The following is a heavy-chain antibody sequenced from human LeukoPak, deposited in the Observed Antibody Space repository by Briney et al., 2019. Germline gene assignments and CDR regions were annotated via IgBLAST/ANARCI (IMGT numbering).Heavy chain of an antibody. CDR3: ARDRLPAAPSDWLDP. V-gene: IGHV3-21*01. CDR2: ISSSSSYI. J-gene: IGHJ5*02. CDR1: GFTFSSYS. Sequence: GGSLRLSCAASGFTFSSYSMNWVRQAPGKGLEWVSSISSSSSYIYYADSVKGRFTISRDNAKNSLYLQMNSLRAEDTAVYYCARDRLPAAPSDWLDPWGQGTLVTVSS. D-gene: IGHD2-2*01.